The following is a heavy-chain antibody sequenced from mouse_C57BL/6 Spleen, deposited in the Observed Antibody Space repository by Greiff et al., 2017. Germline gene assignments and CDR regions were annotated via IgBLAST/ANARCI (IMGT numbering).Heavy chain of an antibody. CDR3: AKEGSLYGYDMDYFDY. CDR1: GYTFTSYW. CDR2: IDPNSGGT. D-gene: IGHD2-2*01. J-gene: IGHJ2*01. V-gene: IGHV1-72*01. Sequence: QVQLQQSGAELVKPGASVKLSCKASGYTFTSYWMHWVKQRPGRGLEWIGRIDPNSGGTKYNEKFKSKATLTGDKPSSTAYMQLSSLTSEDSAVYDCAKEGSLYGYDMDYFDYWGQGTTLTVSA.